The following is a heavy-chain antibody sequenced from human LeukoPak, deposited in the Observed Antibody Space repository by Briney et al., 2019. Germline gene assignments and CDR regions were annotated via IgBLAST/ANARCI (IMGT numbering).Heavy chain of an antibody. D-gene: IGHD2-21*01. CDR3: AKDAVRGDSYREFDS. CDR2: ILQSGGST. CDR1: GFTFDNYA. J-gene: IGHJ4*02. V-gene: IGHV3-23*01. Sequence: GGSLRLSCAASGFTFDNYALSWVRQAPGKGLEWVSGILQSGGSTYYADSVKGRFTISRDNSKNTLYLQMNSLRVEDTAIYYCAKDAVRGDSYREFDSWGQGTLVTVSS.